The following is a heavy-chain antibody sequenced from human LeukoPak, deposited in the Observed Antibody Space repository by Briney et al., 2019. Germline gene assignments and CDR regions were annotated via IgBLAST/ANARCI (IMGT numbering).Heavy chain of an antibody. CDR1: GFTFSSYA. J-gene: IGHJ4*02. CDR2: ISPTTGTT. V-gene: IGHV3-23*01. Sequence: GGSLRLSCAASGFTFSSYAMSWIRQAPGKGLEWLSAISPTTGTTFYADSVKGRSTISRDNSKNTLYLQMNSLRAEDTAIYYCATKTSYGDRYFGYWGQGTLVTVSS. D-gene: IGHD4-17*01. CDR3: ATKTSYGDRYFGY.